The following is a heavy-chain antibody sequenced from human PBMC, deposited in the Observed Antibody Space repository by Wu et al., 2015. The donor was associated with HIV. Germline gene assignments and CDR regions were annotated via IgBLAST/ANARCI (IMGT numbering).Heavy chain of an antibody. D-gene: IGHD6-13*01. Sequence: QVQLVQSGAEVKKPGSSVKVSCKASGGTFSSYAISWVRQAPGQGLEWMGGIIPIFGTANYAQKFQGRVTITADKSTSTGYMELRSLTYEDTAMYYCVRVAGSSWYREFDMWGRGTMVTVSS. J-gene: IGHJ3*02. CDR1: GGTFSSYA. CDR2: IIPIFGTA. V-gene: IGHV1-69*14. CDR3: VRVAGSSWYREFDM.